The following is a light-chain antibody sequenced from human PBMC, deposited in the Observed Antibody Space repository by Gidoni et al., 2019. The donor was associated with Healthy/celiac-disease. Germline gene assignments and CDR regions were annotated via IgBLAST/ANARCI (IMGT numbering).Light chain of an antibody. V-gene: IGKV2-28*01. CDR3: MQALQTPT. Sequence: IVMTQSLLSLPVTPGEPASISCRSSQSLLHSNGYNYLDWYLQKPGQSPQLLIYLGSNRASGVPDRFSGSGSGTDFTLKISRVEAEDVGVYYCMQALQTPTFGQGTKVEIK. CDR2: LGS. CDR1: QSLLHSNGYNY. J-gene: IGKJ1*01.